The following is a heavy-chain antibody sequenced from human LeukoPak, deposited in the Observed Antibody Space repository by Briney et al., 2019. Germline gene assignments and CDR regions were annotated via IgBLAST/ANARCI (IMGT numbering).Heavy chain of an antibody. CDR3: AKGLHSSSWNDAFDI. CDR1: GFTFSSYG. D-gene: IGHD6-13*01. CDR2: ISYDGSNK. Sequence: GRSLRLSCAASGFTFSSYGMHWVRQAPGKGLEWVAVISYDGSNKYYADSVKGRFTISRDNSKNTLYLQMNSLRAEDTAVYYCAKGLHSSSWNDAFDIWGQGTMVTVSS. V-gene: IGHV3-30*18. J-gene: IGHJ3*02.